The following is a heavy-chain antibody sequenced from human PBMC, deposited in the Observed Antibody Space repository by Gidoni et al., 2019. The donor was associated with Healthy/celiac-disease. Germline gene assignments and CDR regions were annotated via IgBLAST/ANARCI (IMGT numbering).Heavy chain of an antibody. CDR3: ARNGPMAPYYYYYMDV. Sequence: QVQLQESGPGLVKPSETLSLTCTVSGGSLSSYYWSWIRQPPGKGLEWIGYIYYSGSTNYNPSLKSRVTISVDTSKNQFSLKLSSVTAADTAVYYCARNGPMAPYYYYYMDVWGKGTTVTVSS. CDR1: GGSLSSYY. J-gene: IGHJ6*03. D-gene: IGHD3-10*01. CDR2: IYYSGST. V-gene: IGHV4-59*01.